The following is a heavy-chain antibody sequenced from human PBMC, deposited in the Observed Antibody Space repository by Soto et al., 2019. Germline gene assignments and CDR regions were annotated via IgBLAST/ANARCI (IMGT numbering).Heavy chain of an antibody. V-gene: IGHV1-18*01. Sequence: GASLKVSCKASGYTFTSYGISWVRQAPGQGLEWMGWISTYNGNTNYAQNLQGRVTMTTDTSTSTAYMELRSLRSDDTAVYYCARDIVVVPAATLYYYGMDVWGQGTTVTVSS. CDR1: GYTFTSYG. CDR3: ARDIVVVPAATLYYYGMDV. D-gene: IGHD2-2*01. CDR2: ISTYNGNT. J-gene: IGHJ6*02.